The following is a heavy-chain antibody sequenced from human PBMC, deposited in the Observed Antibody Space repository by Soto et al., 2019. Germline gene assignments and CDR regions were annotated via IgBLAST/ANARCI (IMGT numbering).Heavy chain of an antibody. V-gene: IGHV3-11*06. CDR1: GFSFGDSY. Sequence: QVQLVESGGGLVKPGGSLRLACAASGFSFGDSYMSWVRQAPGKGLEWLSYISGGSSYTNYADSVKGRFTISRDNAKRSLYLEMNSLRDTAVYYCAKTIVAASGYYFDHWGQGNVVTVSS. CDR3: AKTIVAASGYYFDH. J-gene: IGHJ4*02. CDR2: ISGGSSYT. D-gene: IGHD2-21*01.